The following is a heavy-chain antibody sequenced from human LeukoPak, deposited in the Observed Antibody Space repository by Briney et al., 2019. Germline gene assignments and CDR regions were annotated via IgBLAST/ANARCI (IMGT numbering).Heavy chain of an antibody. CDR3: AREHCSGGSCYSGIFDY. D-gene: IGHD2-15*01. V-gene: IGHV3-7*01. CDR1: VFTFNSYW. J-gene: IGHJ4*02. Sequence: GVSLRLSCAASVFTFNSYWMSWVRQAPGMGLEWVANIKQDGSEKYYVDSVKGRFTISRDNAKNSLYLQMNSLRAEDTAVYYCAREHCSGGSCYSGIFDYWDQGTLVTVSS. CDR2: IKQDGSEK.